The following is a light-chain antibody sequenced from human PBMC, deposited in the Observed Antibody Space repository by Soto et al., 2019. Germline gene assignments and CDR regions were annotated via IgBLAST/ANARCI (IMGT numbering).Light chain of an antibody. CDR3: QQNFNFPRT. CDR2: AAT. V-gene: IGKV1-39*01. CDR1: QTIDTY. Sequence: DIQLTQSPSSLSASVGDRVTITCRASQTIDTYVNWYQHKPGTAPKVLIYAATYLQNGVPSRFSGTGSGADFTLTISSLQPEDFETYYCQQNFNFPRTLGQGTKVDI. J-gene: IGKJ1*01.